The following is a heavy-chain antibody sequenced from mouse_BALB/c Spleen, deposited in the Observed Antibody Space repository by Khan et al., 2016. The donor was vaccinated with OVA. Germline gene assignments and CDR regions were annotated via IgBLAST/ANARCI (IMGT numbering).Heavy chain of an antibody. CDR1: GFSLTSYG. J-gene: IGHJ4*01. CDR3: AGFEASYYAMYY. Sequence: QVQLKESGPGLVAPSQSLSITCTVLGFSLTSYGVNWVRQPPGKGLEWLGVIWGDGSTNYHSALISSLSITKDNSKSQVFLKLNSLQTDDTATYYCAGFEASYYAMYYWGQGTSVTVSS. D-gene: IGHD6-1*01. CDR2: IWGDGST. V-gene: IGHV2-3*01.